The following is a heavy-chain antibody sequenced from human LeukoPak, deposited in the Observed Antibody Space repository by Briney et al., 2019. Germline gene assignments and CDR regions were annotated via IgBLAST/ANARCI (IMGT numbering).Heavy chain of an antibody. CDR3: ARRYCTNGVCYLVY. J-gene: IGHJ4*02. Sequence: SETLSLTCTVSGASISTSSYYWGWIRQPPGKGLEWIGTIYYSGTTYYNPSLKSRVTISVDTSNNQFSLKLSSVTAADTAVYYCARRYCTNGVCYLVYWGQGTLVTVSS. D-gene: IGHD2-8*01. CDR2: IYYSGTT. V-gene: IGHV4-39*07. CDR1: GASISTSSYY.